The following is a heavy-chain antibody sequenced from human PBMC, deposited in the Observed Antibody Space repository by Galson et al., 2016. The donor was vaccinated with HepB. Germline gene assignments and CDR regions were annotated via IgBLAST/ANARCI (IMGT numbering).Heavy chain of an antibody. CDR3: ARSRPVDSTVADY. Sequence: SVKVSCKASGYSFTKFTMHWVRQAPGQRLEWMGWINGGNGDTKYSQKFQGRVTITKDTSASSAYLELSRLRSEDTAVYYCARSRPVDSTVADYWGQGTLVTVSS. CDR1: GYSFTKFT. V-gene: IGHV1-3*01. J-gene: IGHJ4*02. D-gene: IGHD5-18*01. CDR2: INGGNGDT.